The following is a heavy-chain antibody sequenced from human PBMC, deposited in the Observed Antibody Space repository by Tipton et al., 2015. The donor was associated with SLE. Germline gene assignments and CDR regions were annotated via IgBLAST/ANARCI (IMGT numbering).Heavy chain of an antibody. V-gene: IGHV4-61*02. CDR1: GGSISSGSCF. Sequence: TLSLTCTVSGGSISSGSCFWTWIRQPAGKGLEWIGRLSTSGRTNYIPSLKSRVTISGDTSKNQVFLSLNSVTAADTAVYYCARDYGDYFDYWGQGTLVTVSS. J-gene: IGHJ4*02. CDR3: ARDYGDYFDY. D-gene: IGHD4-17*01. CDR2: LSTSGRT.